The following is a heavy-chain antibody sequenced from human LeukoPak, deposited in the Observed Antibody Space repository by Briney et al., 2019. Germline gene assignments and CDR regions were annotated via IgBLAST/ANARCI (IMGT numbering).Heavy chain of an antibody. CDR3: ARKGLWPYDSREY. V-gene: IGHV4-4*02. CDR2: IYYSGST. J-gene: IGHJ4*02. D-gene: IGHD3-22*01. CDR1: GGSISSSNW. Sequence: SETLSLTCAVSGGSISSSNWWSWVRQPPGKGLEWIGYIYYSGSTNYNPSLKSRVTISVDTSKNQFSLKLSSVTAADTAVYYCARKGLWPYDSREYWGQGTLVTVSS.